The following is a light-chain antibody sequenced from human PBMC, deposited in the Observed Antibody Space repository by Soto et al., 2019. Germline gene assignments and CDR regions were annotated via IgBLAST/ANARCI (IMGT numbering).Light chain of an antibody. CDR2: AAS. V-gene: IGKV1-27*01. Sequence: DVQMTQSPSSLSASVGARGTITCRASQGIAPYLAWFQQKPGKVPKLLIYAASTLQSGVPSRFSGSGSGTDFTLTISSLQPEDVATYYCQKYNRAPLTFGGGTKVEIK. CDR1: QGIAPY. J-gene: IGKJ4*01. CDR3: QKYNRAPLT.